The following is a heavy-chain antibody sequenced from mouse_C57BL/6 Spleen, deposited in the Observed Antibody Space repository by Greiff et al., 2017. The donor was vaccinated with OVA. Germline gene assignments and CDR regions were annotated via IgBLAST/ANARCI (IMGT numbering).Heavy chain of an antibody. D-gene: IGHD2-1*01. J-gene: IGHJ2*01. Sequence: EVQLQQSGPELVKPGASVKISCKASGYTFTDYYMNWVKQSHGKSLEWIGDINPNNGGTSYNQKFKGKATLTVDKSSSTAYMELRSLTSEDSAVYYCARSGLYGNYGLDYWGQGTTLTVSS. V-gene: IGHV1-26*01. CDR1: GYTFTDYY. CDR3: ARSGLYGNYGLDY. CDR2: INPNNGGT.